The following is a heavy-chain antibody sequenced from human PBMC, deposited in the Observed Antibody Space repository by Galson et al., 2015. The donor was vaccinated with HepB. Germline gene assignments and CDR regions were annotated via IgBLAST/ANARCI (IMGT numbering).Heavy chain of an antibody. CDR1: GFTVSNTY. V-gene: IGHV3-53*01. J-gene: IGHJ4*02. CDR2: IYSAGTT. CDR3: TRLGDLSGYSSS. Sequence: SLRLSCAASGFTVSNTYMTWVRRAPGKGLEWVSIIYSAGTTYYADSVKGRFTISRDDSKNTAYLQMNSLRTEDTAVYYCTRLGDLSGYSSSWGQGTLVTVSS. D-gene: IGHD2-2*01.